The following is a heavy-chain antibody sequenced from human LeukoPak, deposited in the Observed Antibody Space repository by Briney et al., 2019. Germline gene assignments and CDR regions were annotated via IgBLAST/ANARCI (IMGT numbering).Heavy chain of an antibody. V-gene: IGHV4-39*01. CDR2: IYYGGNT. CDR3: ARHRVYDWNYPIWFDP. Sequence: SETLSLTCTVSGGSIRSSGYYWAWIRQPPGKGLESIANIYYGGNTYYNPSLKSRVTTSVDTSKNQFSLKLTSVTAADTAVYYCARHRVYDWNYPIWFDPWGQGTLVTVSS. CDR1: GGSIRSSGYY. J-gene: IGHJ5*02. D-gene: IGHD3-16*01.